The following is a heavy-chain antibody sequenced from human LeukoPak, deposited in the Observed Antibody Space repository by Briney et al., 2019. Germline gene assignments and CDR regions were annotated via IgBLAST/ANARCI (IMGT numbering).Heavy chain of an antibody. J-gene: IGHJ4*02. CDR1: GGSISSYY. CDR2: IYYSGST. CDR3: ARVVVADFDY. D-gene: IGHD2-15*01. Sequence: SETLSLTCTISGGSISSYYWSWIRQPPGKGLEWIGYIYYSGSTNYNPSLKSRVTISVDTSKNQFSLNLSSVTAADTAVYYCARVVVADFDYWGQGTLVTVSS. V-gene: IGHV4-59*08.